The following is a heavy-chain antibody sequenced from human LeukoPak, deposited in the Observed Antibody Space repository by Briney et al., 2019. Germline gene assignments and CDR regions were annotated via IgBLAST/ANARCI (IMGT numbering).Heavy chain of an antibody. CDR3: ARNYYNSSGYYPFDY. J-gene: IGHJ4*02. CDR1: GFTFSSYA. V-gene: IGHV3-53*01. Sequence: GGSLRLSCAASGFTFSSYAMSWVRQAPGKGLEWVSVIYSGGSTYYADSVKGRFTISRDNSKNTLYLQMNSLRAEDTAIYYCARNYYNSSGYYPFDYWGQGTLVTVSS. D-gene: IGHD3-22*01. CDR2: IYSGGST.